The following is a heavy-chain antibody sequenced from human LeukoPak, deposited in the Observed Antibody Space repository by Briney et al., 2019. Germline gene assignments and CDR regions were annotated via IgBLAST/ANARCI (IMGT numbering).Heavy chain of an antibody. J-gene: IGHJ4*02. CDR2: FSGGGDHT. Sequence: GGSLRLSCAASGFTFSGYAMSWVRQAPGKGLEWVSTFSGGGDHTYYADSVKGRFTISRDKSKNTLHLQMNSLRVEDTAVYYCAKDSGYDFFVDYFDYWGQETLVTVSS. CDR1: GFTFSGYA. V-gene: IGHV3-23*01. CDR3: AKDSGYDFFVDYFDY. D-gene: IGHD5-12*01.